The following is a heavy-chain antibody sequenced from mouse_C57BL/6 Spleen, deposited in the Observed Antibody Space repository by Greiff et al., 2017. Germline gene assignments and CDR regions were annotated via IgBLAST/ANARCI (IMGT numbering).Heavy chain of an antibody. Sequence: VQLQQSGAELARPGASVKMSCKASGYTFTSYTMHWVKQRPGQGLEWIGYINPSSGYTKYNQKFKDKATLTADKSSSTAYMQLSSLTSEDSAVYYCASSYYYGSSYEGFAYWGQGTLVTVSA. J-gene: IGHJ3*01. CDR2: INPSSGYT. V-gene: IGHV1-4*01. D-gene: IGHD1-1*01. CDR1: GYTFTSYT. CDR3: ASSYYYGSSYEGFAY.